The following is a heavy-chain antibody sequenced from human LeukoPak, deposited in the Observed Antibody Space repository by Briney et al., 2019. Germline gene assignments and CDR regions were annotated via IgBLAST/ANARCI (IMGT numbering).Heavy chain of an antibody. CDR1: GYTFTGYY. J-gene: IGHJ5*02. CDR3: ARGPNRGTYYYGSGSSPFDP. CDR2: INPNSGGT. D-gene: IGHD3-10*01. V-gene: IGHV1-2*02. Sequence: ASVKVSCKASGYTFTGYYMHWVRQAPGQGLEWMGWINPNSGGTNYARKFQGRVTMTRDTSISTAYMELSRLRSDDTAVYYCARGPNRGTYYYGSGSSPFDPWGQGTLVTVSS.